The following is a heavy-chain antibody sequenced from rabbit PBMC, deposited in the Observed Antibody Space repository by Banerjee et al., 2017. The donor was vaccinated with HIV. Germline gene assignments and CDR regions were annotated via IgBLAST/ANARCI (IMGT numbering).Heavy chain of an antibody. CDR2: MDAGSSGST. J-gene: IGHJ4*01. CDR1: GFTLSSYW. Sequence: QEQLEESGGDLVKPEGSLTLTCTASGFTLSSYWICWVRQAPGKGLEWIACMDAGSSGSTYYANWAKGRFTISKTSSTTVTLQMTSLTAADTATYLCARSPHAGIAYFNLWGPGTLVTVS. V-gene: IGHV1S45*01. D-gene: IGHD4-2*01. CDR3: ARSPHAGIAYFNL.